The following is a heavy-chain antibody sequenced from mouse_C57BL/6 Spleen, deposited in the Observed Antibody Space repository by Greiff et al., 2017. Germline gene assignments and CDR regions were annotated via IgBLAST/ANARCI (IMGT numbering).Heavy chain of an antibody. J-gene: IGHJ3*01. Sequence: EVKLVESGGGLVQPGGSLKLSCAASGFTFSDYYMYWVRQTPEKRLEWVAYISNGGGSTYYPDTVKGRFTISRDNAKNTLYLQMSRLKSEDTAMYYCARHNRQLRSPFAYWGQGTLVTVSA. V-gene: IGHV5-12*01. CDR1: GFTFSDYY. D-gene: IGHD3-2*02. CDR3: ARHNRQLRSPFAY. CDR2: ISNGGGST.